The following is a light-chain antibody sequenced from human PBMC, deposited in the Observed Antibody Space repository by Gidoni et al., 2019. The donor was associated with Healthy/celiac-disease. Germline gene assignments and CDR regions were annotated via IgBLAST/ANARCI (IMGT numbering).Light chain of an antibody. V-gene: IGKV3-20*01. CDR3: QQYGSSPFFT. CDR1: QSVNSSY. Sequence: DIVLSPSPATLSWSPGEGATLSGRASQSVNSSYFAWYQHEPGQAPRLRIYGASSRATEITDRVSGIGSGTDCTLTISRLEPEDFAVYDCQQYGSSPFFTFGPGTKVEIK. CDR2: GAS. J-gene: IGKJ3*01.